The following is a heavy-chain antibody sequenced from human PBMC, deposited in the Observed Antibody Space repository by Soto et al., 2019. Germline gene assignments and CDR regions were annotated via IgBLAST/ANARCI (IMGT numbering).Heavy chain of an antibody. J-gene: IGHJ4*02. Sequence: PSVKVSCKASGYTFTSYGISWVRQAPGQGLEWMGWISAYNGNTNYAQKLQGRVTMTTDTSTSTAYMELRSLRSDDTAVYYCVRVSDLGYYDSSGNDYWGQGTLVTVSS. CDR3: VRVSDLGYYDSSGNDY. CDR1: GYTFTSYG. CDR2: ISAYNGNT. V-gene: IGHV1-18*01. D-gene: IGHD3-22*01.